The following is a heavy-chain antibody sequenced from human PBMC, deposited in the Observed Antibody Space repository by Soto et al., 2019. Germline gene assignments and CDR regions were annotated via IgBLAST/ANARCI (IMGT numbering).Heavy chain of an antibody. J-gene: IGHJ6*02. CDR2: IIPIFGTA. V-gene: IGHV1-69*05. Sequence: QVQLVQSGAEVKKPGSSVKVSCKASGGTFSSYAISWVRQAPGQGLEWMGGIIPIFGTANYAQKFQGRVTITPDESTSTAFMELSSLRSEATAVYSCARGVAAAGYYYYGMDVWGQGTTVTVSS. D-gene: IGHD6-13*01. CDR1: GGTFSSYA. CDR3: ARGVAAAGYYYYGMDV.